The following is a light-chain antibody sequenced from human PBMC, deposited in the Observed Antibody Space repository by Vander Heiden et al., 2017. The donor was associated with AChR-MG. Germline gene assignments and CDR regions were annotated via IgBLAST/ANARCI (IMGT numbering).Light chain of an antibody. CDR3: QAWDSSTAV. V-gene: IGLV3-1*01. CDR2: QDS. CDR1: KVGDKY. Sequence: SYALTQPPSVSVSPGQTASITCSGDKVGDKYACWYQQKPGQSPVLVSYQDSKRPSGIPERFSGSNSGNTATLTIGGTQAMDEADYYCQAWDSSTAVFGGGTKLTVL. J-gene: IGLJ2*01.